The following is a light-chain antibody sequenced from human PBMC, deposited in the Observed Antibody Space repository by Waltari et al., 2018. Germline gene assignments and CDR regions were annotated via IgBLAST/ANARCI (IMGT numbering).Light chain of an antibody. V-gene: IGLV2-14*01. J-gene: IGLJ2*01. CDR2: EVS. CDR3: SSYTGKTTLVT. Sequence: QSALTQPASVSGSPGQSITISCSGTSSDIGAYKYVSWYQQPPGKAPKLVISEVSNRPSGVSDRFTGSKSGNTASLTISGLQTSDEALYYCSSYTGKTTLVTFGGGTKVTVL. CDR1: SSDIGAYKY.